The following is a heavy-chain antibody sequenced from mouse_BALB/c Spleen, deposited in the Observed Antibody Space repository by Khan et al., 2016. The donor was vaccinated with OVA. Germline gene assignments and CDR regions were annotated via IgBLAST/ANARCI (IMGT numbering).Heavy chain of an antibody. CDR2: INTYTGEP. CDR1: GYTFTNYG. CDR3: ARGASYGYCDV. V-gene: IGHV9-1*02. Sequence: QIQLVQSGPELKKPGETVKISCKASGYTFTNYGMNWVKQAPGKGLKWMGWINTYTGEPTYTDDFKGRFAFSLETSASTAYLQINNLKNEDMATYFCARGASYGYCDVGGAGTTVTVSS. J-gene: IGHJ1*01.